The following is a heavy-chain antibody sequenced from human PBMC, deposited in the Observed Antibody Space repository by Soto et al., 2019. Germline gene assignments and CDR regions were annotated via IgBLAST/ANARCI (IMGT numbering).Heavy chain of an antibody. CDR3: ATRGGGGGY. V-gene: IGHV3-53*01. D-gene: IGHD3-10*01. J-gene: IGHJ4*02. CDR1: GFTVSNNY. CDR2: IYSGGYT. Sequence: EVQLVESGGGLIQPGGSLRLSCAVSGFTVSNNYMSWVRQAPGKGLEGVSVIYSGGYTAYGDSVKGRFTISRDNSKNTLYIQMNAQGADARAGYYGATRGGGGGYWGQGTLVTVSS.